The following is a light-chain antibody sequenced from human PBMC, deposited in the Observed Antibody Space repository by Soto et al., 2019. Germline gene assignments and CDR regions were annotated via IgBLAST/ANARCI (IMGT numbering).Light chain of an antibody. CDR3: SSYTTSSSWV. CDR2: VVS. J-gene: IGLJ3*02. V-gene: IGLV2-14*04. Sequence: SCTGTSSDVGGYNYVSWFQQHPGKAPKLMIYVVSNRPSGISNRFSGSKSGNTASLTISGLQAEDEADYYCSSYTTSSSWVVGGGTKLTVL. CDR1: SSDVGGYNY.